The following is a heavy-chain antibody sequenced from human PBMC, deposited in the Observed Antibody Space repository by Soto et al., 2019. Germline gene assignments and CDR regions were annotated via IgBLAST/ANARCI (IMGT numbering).Heavy chain of an antibody. CDR2: INHSGST. CDR3: AGTYSSGRRGAFDI. V-gene: IGHV4-34*01. J-gene: IGHJ3*02. D-gene: IGHD6-19*01. CDR1: GGSFSGYY. Sequence: QVQLQQWGAGLLKPSETLSRTCAVYGGSFSGYYWSWIRQPPGKGLEWIGEINHSGSTNYNPSLKSLVTISVDTSKDQVSLKLSSVTAADTAVYYCAGTYSSGRRGAFDIWGQGTMVTVSS.